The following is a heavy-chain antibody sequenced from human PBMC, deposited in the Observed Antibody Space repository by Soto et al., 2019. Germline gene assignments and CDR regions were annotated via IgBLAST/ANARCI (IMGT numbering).Heavy chain of an antibody. J-gene: IGHJ4*02. Sequence: EVQLAESGGGLIQPGGSLRLSCAASGFSVSSNYMTWVRQAPGKGLEWVSVIYSGGATYYADSVKGRFTISRDNSKNTLYLQMNSLRAEDTAVYYCARELDTSGYILGYWGQGTLVTVSS. CDR2: IYSGGAT. V-gene: IGHV3-53*01. CDR1: GFSVSSNY. D-gene: IGHD3-22*01. CDR3: ARELDTSGYILGY.